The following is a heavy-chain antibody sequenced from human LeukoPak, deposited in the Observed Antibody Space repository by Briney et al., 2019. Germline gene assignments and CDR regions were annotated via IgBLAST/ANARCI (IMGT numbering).Heavy chain of an antibody. J-gene: IGHJ6*03. CDR3: ARDRRDEYYYYYMDV. CDR1: GGSISSSPYY. V-gene: IGHV4-39*07. CDR2: IYYSGST. Sequence: SETLSLTCTVSGGSISSSPYYWGWIRQPPGKGLEWIGTIYYSGSTYYNPSLKSRVTISVDTSKNQFSLKLSSVTAADTAVYYCARDRRDEYYYYYMDVWGKGTTVTVSS.